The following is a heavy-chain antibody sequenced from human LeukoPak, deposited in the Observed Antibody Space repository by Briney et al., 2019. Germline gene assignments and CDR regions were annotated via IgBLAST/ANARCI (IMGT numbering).Heavy chain of an antibody. Sequence: GGSLRLSCAPSGFTFSSYSMNWVRQAPGKGLEGVSYISSCSSTIYYADSVKGRFPISREHAKNSLYLQMDSLRAEDTAVYYCARDALYCGGDCLFGGDLDYWGQGTLVTVSS. D-gene: IGHD2-21*02. CDR2: ISSCSSTI. CDR1: GFTFSSYS. CDR3: ARDALYCGGDCLFGGDLDY. J-gene: IGHJ4*02. V-gene: IGHV3-48*01.